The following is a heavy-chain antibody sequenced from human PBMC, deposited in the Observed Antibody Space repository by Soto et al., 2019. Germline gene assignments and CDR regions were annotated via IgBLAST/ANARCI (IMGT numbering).Heavy chain of an antibody. CDR2: IYNSGGT. Sequence: SETLSLTCTVSGGSIGTYYWSWIRQPPGKGLKWIGYIYNSGGTNYNPSLRSRVTISVDTSKNQFSLKVNSVTAADTAVYYCAGGFAKTIDYWGQGTLVTVSS. D-gene: IGHD3-3*01. CDR1: GGSIGTYY. J-gene: IGHJ4*02. V-gene: IGHV4-59*01. CDR3: AGGFAKTIDY.